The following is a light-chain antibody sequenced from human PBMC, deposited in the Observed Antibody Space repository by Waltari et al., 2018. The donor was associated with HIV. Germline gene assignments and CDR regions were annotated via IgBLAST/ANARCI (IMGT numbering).Light chain of an antibody. CDR2: EVS. CDR3: CSYAGTSTVV. CDR1: SSDFGSYNL. V-gene: IGLV2-23*02. J-gene: IGLJ2*01. Sequence: QSALTQPASVSGSPGQSMTISCTGTSSDFGSYNLVSWYQQHPGKAPKLVIYEVSKRPSGVSNRCSGSKSGNTASLTISGLQAEDEADYYCCSYAGTSTVVFGGGTKLTVL.